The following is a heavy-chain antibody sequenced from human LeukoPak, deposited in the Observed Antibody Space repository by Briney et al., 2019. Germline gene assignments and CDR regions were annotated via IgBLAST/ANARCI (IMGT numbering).Heavy chain of an antibody. CDR1: GFTVSSNY. CDR3: ASVTGSGWDFDY. D-gene: IGHD6-19*01. V-gene: IGHV3-53*01. CDR2: IYSGGST. Sequence: GGSLRLSCAASGFTVSSNYMSWVRQAPGKGLEWVSVIYSGGSTYYADSVKGRFTISRDNSKNTLYLQMNSLRAEDTTVYYCASVTGSGWDFDYWGQGTLVTVSS. J-gene: IGHJ4*02.